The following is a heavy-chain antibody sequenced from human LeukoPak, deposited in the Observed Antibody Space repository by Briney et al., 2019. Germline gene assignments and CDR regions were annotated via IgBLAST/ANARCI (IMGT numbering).Heavy chain of an antibody. Sequence: GGSLRLSCAASGFTFSSYWMTWVRQAPGKGLEWVANIKQNGSQKFYLDSVKGRFTISRDNAKESLFLQMNSLRAEDTAVYYCARHYDSTAYSLDYWGQGTLVTVSS. V-gene: IGHV3-7*01. CDR2: IKQNGSQK. J-gene: IGHJ4*02. CDR1: GFTFSSYW. CDR3: ARHYDSTAYSLDY. D-gene: IGHD3-22*01.